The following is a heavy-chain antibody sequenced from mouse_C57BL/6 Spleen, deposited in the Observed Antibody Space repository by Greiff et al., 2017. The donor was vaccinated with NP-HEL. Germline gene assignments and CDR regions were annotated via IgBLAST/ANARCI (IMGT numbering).Heavy chain of an antibody. J-gene: IGHJ2*01. CDR2: IYPSDSET. D-gene: IGHD2-3*01. CDR3: ARHDGYYGEDYFDY. CDR1: GYTFTSYW. Sequence: QVQLQQPGAELVRPGSSVKLSCKASGYTFTSYWMDWVKQRPGQGLEWIGNIYPSDSETHYNQKFKDKATLTVDKSSSTAYMQLSSLTSEDSAVYYCARHDGYYGEDYFDYWGQGTTLTVSS. V-gene: IGHV1-61*01.